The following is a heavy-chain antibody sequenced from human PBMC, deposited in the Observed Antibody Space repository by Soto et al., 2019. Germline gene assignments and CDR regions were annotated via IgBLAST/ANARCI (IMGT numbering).Heavy chain of an antibody. CDR3: ARIRRVYYGDYGYYYYGMDV. CDR2: IDWDDDK. V-gene: IGHV2-70*01. Sequence: SGPTLVNPTQTLTLTCTFSGLSLSTSGMCVSWIRQPPGKALEWLALIDWDDDKYYSTSLKTRLTISKDTSKNQVVLTMTNMDPVDTATYYCARIRRVYYGDYGYYYYGMDVWGQGTTVTVSS. CDR1: GLSLSTSGMC. D-gene: IGHD4-17*01. J-gene: IGHJ6*02.